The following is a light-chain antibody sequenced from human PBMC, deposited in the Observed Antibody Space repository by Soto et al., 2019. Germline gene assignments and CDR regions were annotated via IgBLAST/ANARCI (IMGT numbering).Light chain of an antibody. CDR1: QSVSSSY. Sequence: EIVLTQSPGTLSFSPGQRATLSCRASQSVSSSYLAWYQQKPGQAPRLLIYGASSRATGIPDRFSGSGSGTDFPLTISRLEPEDFAVYYCQQYGSPITFGQGTRLEIK. CDR2: GAS. V-gene: IGKV3-20*01. CDR3: QQYGSPIT. J-gene: IGKJ5*01.